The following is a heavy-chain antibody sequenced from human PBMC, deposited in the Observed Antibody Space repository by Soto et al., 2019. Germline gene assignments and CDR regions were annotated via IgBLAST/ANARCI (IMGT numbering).Heavy chain of an antibody. Sequence: SLRLSCAASGFTFSSYSMHWVRQAPGRGLEWVSSISSSSSYIYYADSVKGRFTISRDNAKNSLYLQMNSLRAEDTAVYYCARGPPNQYSSGWYTHYWGQGTLVTVSS. CDR3: ARGPPNQYSSGWYTHY. V-gene: IGHV3-21*01. CDR2: ISSSSSYI. J-gene: IGHJ4*02. D-gene: IGHD6-19*01. CDR1: GFTFSSYS.